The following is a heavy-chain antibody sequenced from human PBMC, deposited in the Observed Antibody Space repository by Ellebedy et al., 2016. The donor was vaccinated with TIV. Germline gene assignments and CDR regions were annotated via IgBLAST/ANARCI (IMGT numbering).Heavy chain of an antibody. Sequence: SETLSLXXTVSGGSISSYYWSWIRQPAGKGLEWIGRIYTSGSTNYNPSLKSRVTMSVDTSKNQFSLKLSSVTAADTAVYYCARDTDSGDAFDIWGQGTMVTVSS. V-gene: IGHV4-4*07. CDR3: ARDTDSGDAFDI. D-gene: IGHD1-26*01. CDR1: GGSISSYY. CDR2: IYTSGST. J-gene: IGHJ3*02.